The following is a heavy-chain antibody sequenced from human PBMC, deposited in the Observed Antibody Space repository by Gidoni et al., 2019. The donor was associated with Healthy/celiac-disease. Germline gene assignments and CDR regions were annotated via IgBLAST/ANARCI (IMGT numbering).Heavy chain of an antibody. CDR1: GGTFSSYA. V-gene: IGHV1-69*01. D-gene: IGHD3-22*01. Sequence: QVQLVQSGAEVKKPGSSVKVSCKASGGTFSSYAISWVRQAPGQGLEWMGGIIPIFGTANYAQKFQGRVTITADESTSTAYMELSSLRSEDTAVYYCAREGGYYYDSSGYLQFDYWGQGTLVTVSS. J-gene: IGHJ4*02. CDR2: IIPIFGTA. CDR3: AREGGYYYDSSGYLQFDY.